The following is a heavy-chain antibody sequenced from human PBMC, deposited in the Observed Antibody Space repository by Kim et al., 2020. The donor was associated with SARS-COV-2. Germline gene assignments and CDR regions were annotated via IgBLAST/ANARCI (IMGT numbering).Heavy chain of an antibody. V-gene: IGHV3-7*01. CDR3: ARDHGVVVVPAAPYYYYYGMDV. CDR1: GFTFSSYW. D-gene: IGHD2-2*01. J-gene: IGHJ6*02. Sequence: GGSLRLSCAASGFTFSSYWMSWVRRAPGKGLEWVANIKQDGSEKYYVDSVKGRFTISRDNAKNSLYLQMNSLRAEDTAVYYCARDHGVVVVPAAPYYYYYGMDVWGQGTTVTVSS. CDR2: IKQDGSEK.